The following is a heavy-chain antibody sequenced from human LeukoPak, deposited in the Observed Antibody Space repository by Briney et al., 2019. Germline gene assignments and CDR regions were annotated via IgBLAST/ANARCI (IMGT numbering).Heavy chain of an antibody. CDR2: INQDGSEG. V-gene: IGHV3-7*01. J-gene: IGHJ4*02. CDR3: SRSLDY. CDR1: GFSFSDYW. Sequence: PGGSLRLSCAASGFSFSDYWMDWVRQSPGKGMEWVANINQDGSEGYYADSVKGRFTISRDNAKSSLYLQMNKLRAEDTAVYYCSRSLDYWGQGALVTVSS.